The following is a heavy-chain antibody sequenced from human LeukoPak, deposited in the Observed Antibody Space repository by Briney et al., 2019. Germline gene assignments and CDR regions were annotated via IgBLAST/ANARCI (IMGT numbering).Heavy chain of an antibody. CDR3: AREIREAAVSN. V-gene: IGHV3-7*01. D-gene: IGHD6-13*01. CDR2: INQDGSQK. CDR1: GFSNDW. Sequence: GGSLRLSCTMSGFSNDWMAWVRPAPEQGLEWVATINQDGSQKYYVDSMKGRFTISRDNAKNSLYLQLTSLRADDTAVYYCAREIREAAVSNWGQGTLVTVSS. J-gene: IGHJ4*02.